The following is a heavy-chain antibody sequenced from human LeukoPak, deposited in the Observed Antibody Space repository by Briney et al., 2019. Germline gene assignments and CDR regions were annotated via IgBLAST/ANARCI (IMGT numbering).Heavy chain of an antibody. CDR2: IYYSGST. Sequence: PSENLSCNATGSGGSISSYYWSWIRQRPGKGLEWIGNIYYSGSTNYNPSLKSRVTISVDTSKNQFSLKLSSVTAADTAVYYCARDHRTGYYYYYYYMDVWGKGTTVTVSS. CDR1: GGSISSYY. V-gene: IGHV4-59*12. CDR3: ARDHRTGYYYYYYYMDV. J-gene: IGHJ6*03. D-gene: IGHD3-9*01.